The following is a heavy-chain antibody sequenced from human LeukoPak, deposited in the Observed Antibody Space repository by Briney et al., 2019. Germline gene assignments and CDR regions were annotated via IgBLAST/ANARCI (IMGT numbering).Heavy chain of an antibody. CDR3: AKVRERWLQRYAFDI. Sequence: LSLTCTVSGGSTSSYYWSWIRQPPGKGLEWVSGISWNSGSIGYADSVKGRFTISRDNAKNSLYLQMNSLRAEDTALYYCAKVRERWLQRYAFDIWGQGTMVTVSS. CDR1: GGSTSSYY. V-gene: IGHV3-9*02. CDR2: ISWNSGSI. D-gene: IGHD5-24*01. J-gene: IGHJ3*02.